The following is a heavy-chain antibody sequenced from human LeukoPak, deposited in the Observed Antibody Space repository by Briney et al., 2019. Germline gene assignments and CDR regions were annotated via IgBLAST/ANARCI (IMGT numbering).Heavy chain of an antibody. V-gene: IGHV4-61*02. CDR1: GGSISSGSYY. J-gene: IGHJ4*02. CDR2: IYTSGST. D-gene: IGHD5-18*01. CDR3: ARELDTAMVTYYFDY. Sequence: PSQTLSLTCTVSGGSISSGSYYWRWIRQPAGKGLEWLGRIYTSGSTNYNPSLKSRVTISVDTSKNQFSLKLSPVTAADTAVYYCARELDTAMVTYYFDYWGQGTLVTVSS.